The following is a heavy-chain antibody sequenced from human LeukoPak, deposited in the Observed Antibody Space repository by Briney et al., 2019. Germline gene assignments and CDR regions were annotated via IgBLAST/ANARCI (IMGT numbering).Heavy chain of an antibody. CDR2: MSSSGGKT. CDR3: VKGAESYCDSRSDY. J-gene: IGHJ4*02. CDR1: GFTLSSYA. Sequence: GGSLRLSCSASGFTLSSYAMHWVRQAPGKGLEYVSAMSSSGGKTYYADSMKGRVIISGDNSKNTLYLQLSSLTPEDTAVYFCVKGAESYCDSRSDYWGQGTLVTVSS. D-gene: IGHD3-22*01. V-gene: IGHV3-64D*09.